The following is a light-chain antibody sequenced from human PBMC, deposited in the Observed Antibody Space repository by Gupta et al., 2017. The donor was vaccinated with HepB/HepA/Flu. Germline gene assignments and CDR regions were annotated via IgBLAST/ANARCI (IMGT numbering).Light chain of an antibody. CDR1: QSVLYSSNNKNY. CDR2: WAF. CDR3: QQYYSTPWT. Sequence: DIVMTQSPDSLAVSLGERATINCKSSQSVLYSSNNKNYLAWYQQQPGKPPKLLLYWAFPRESGVPERFRGSGSWTDFTLTISSLQAEDGAVYYCQQYYSTPWTFGQGTKVEIK. J-gene: IGKJ1*01. V-gene: IGKV4-1*01.